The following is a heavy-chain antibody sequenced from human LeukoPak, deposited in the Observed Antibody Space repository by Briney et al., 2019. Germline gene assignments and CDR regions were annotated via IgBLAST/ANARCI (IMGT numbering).Heavy chain of an antibody. J-gene: IGHJ3*02. D-gene: IGHD3-16*01. V-gene: IGHV4-39*07. CDR2: IYYSGST. CDR3: ARDLGTPGGNAFDI. Sequence: SETLSLTCTVSGGSITSSSYYWGWIRQPPGKGVEWIGSIYYSGSTYYNPSLKSRVTISVDTSKNQFSLKLSSVTAADTAVYYCARDLGTPGGNAFDIWGQGTMVTVSS. CDR1: GGSITSSSYY.